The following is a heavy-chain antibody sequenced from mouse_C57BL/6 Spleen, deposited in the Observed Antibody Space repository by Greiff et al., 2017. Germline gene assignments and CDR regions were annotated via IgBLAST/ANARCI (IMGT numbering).Heavy chain of an antibody. J-gene: IGHJ3*01. CDR1: GYTFTDYY. D-gene: IGHD2-3*01. V-gene: IGHV1-19*01. CDR3: GAYDGYLWFAY. CDR2: INPYNGGT. Sequence: EVQLQQSGPVLVKPGASVKMSCKASGYTFTDYYMNWVKQSHGKSLEWIGVINPYNGGTSYNQKFKGKATLTVDKSSSTAYMELNSLTSEDSAVYYCGAYDGYLWFAYWGQGTLVTVSA.